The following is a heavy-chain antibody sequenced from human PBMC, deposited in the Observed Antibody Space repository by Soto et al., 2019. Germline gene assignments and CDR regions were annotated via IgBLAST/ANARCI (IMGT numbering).Heavy chain of an antibody. V-gene: IGHV1-18*04. CDR1: GYIFTGYG. CDR2: ISPYNGHT. CDR3: ARGGSGYHTGRGFAGTMDV. J-gene: IGHJ6*02. D-gene: IGHD3-22*01. Sequence: QAQVVQSGDEVKKPGASVKVSCKASGYIFTGYGISWVRQAPGQGLEWMGWISPYNGHTEFAQRLQGRLTLTTDTSTSTAFMELSNLRSDDTAVYYCARGGSGYHTGRGFAGTMDVWGQETTVTVSS.